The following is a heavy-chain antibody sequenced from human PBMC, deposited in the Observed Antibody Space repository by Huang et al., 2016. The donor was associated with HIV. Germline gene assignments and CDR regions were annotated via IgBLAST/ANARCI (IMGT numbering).Heavy chain of an antibody. J-gene: IGHJ3*01. V-gene: IGHV4-34*02. CDR2: IKYKGNA. Sequence: QVRLQQWGGGLVRPSETLSRTCAVYGGPFSTHYWSWIRQSPGKGLEWIAEIKYKGNAKFNPARRSRFRISVDTSKNQFSLNVTSVTAADTAIYDCARGRDTTEMDTVDDAPDVWDQGTLVIVSS. CDR3: ARGRDTTEMDTVDDAPDV. CDR1: GGPFSTHY. D-gene: IGHD1-1*01.